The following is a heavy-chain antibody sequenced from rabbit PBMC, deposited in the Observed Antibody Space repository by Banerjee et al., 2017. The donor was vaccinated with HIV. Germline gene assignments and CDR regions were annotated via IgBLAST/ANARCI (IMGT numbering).Heavy chain of an antibody. CDR2: IDPVFGNT. Sequence: QSLEESGGGLVQPGGSLKLSCKASGFDFSSYYMSWVRQAPGKGLEWIGYIDPVFGNTYYASWVNGRFTISSHNAQNTLYLQLNSLTAADTATYFCARAYASSSGYYTRLDLWGQGTLVTVS. V-gene: IGHV1S7*01. J-gene: IGHJ3*01. CDR3: ARAYASSSGYYTRLDL. CDR1: GFDFSSYY. D-gene: IGHD1-1*01.